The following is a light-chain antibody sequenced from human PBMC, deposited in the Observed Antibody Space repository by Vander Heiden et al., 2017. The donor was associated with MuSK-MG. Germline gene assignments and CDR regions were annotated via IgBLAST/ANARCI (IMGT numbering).Light chain of an antibody. J-gene: IGKJ4*01. CDR3: QQYYSTPPT. V-gene: IGKV4-1*01. Sequence: DIVMTQSPDSLAVSLGERATLHCKSSQSVLYSSNNKNYLAWYQQKPGQPPKLLIYGASTRESGVPDRFSGSGSGTDFTLTISSLQAEDVAVYYCQQYYSTPPTFGGGTKVEIK. CDR2: GAS. CDR1: QSVLYSSNNKNY.